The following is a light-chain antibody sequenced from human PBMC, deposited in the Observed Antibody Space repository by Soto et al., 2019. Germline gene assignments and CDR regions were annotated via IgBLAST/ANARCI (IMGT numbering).Light chain of an antibody. CDR1: QSVGSNY. CDR3: QQYTGPPTT. CDR2: GAS. J-gene: IGKJ5*01. Sequence: EFVLTQSPGTLSLSPGERATLSCRASQSVGSNYLAWYQQKPGQAPRLLIYGASSRATGIADRFSGSGSGTDFTLTITRLEPEDSAVYFCQQYTGPPTTFGQGTRLEI. V-gene: IGKV3-20*01.